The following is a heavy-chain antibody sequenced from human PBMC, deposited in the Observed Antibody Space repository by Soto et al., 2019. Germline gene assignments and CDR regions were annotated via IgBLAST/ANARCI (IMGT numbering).Heavy chain of an antibody. CDR3: ARGLRPDYYDSSGYYYNVGSNWYFDL. CDR2: MNPNSGNT. CDR1: GYTFTSYD. D-gene: IGHD3-22*01. Sequence: QVQLVQSGAEVKKPGASVKVSCKASGYTFTSYDINWVRQATGQGLEWMGWMNPNSGNTGYAQKFQGRVTMTRNTSKSTAYMELSRLRSEDTAVYYCARGLRPDYYDSSGYYYNVGSNWYFDLWGRGTLVTVSS. V-gene: IGHV1-8*01. J-gene: IGHJ2*01.